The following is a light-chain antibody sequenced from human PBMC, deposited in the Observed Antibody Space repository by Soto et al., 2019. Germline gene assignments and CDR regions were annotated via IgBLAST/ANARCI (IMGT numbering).Light chain of an antibody. V-gene: IGKV3-15*01. CDR1: QSVSTN. J-gene: IGKJ2*01. CDR2: DAS. CDR3: QQYNNWPPYT. Sequence: EIVMTQSPATLSASPGERATLSCRASQSVSTNLAWYQQKPGQAPRLLIYDASTMATGIPARFSGSGSGTEFTLTISGLQSEDFAVYYCQQYNNWPPYTCGQGTKLEI.